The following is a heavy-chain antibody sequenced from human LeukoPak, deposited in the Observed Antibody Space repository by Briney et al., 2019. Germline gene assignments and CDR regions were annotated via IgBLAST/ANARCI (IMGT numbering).Heavy chain of an antibody. Sequence: GGSLRLSCAASGFTFDDYGMSWVRQAPGKGLEWVSGINWNGGSTGYADSVKGRFTISRDNAKNSLYLQMNSLRAEDTALYHCARDDYGDWVTPPDYWGQGTLVTVSS. CDR1: GFTFDDYG. V-gene: IGHV3-20*01. CDR2: INWNGGST. J-gene: IGHJ4*02. CDR3: ARDDYGDWVTPPDY. D-gene: IGHD4-17*01.